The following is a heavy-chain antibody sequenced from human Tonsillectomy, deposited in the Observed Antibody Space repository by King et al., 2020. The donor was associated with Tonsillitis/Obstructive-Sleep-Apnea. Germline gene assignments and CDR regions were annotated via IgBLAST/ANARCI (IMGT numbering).Heavy chain of an antibody. Sequence: DVQLVQSGAEVKKPGESLRISCEGSGYSFTSYWITWVRQMPGKGLEWMGRIDPSDSYANYRPSFQGHVTISADKSISTAYLQWSSLKASDTAMYYCARVDCSSASCYSENWFDLWGQGTLVTVSS. V-gene: IGHV5-10-1*01. CDR3: ARVDCSSASCYSENWFDL. J-gene: IGHJ5*02. D-gene: IGHD2-2*01. CDR2: IDPSDSYA. CDR1: GYSFTSYW.